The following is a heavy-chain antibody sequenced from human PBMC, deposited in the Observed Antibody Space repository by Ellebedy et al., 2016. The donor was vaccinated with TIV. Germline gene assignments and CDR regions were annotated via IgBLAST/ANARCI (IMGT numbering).Heavy chain of an antibody. Sequence: SVKVSCXASGGTFSSYAISWVRQAPGQGLEWMGGIIPIFGTANYAQKFQGRVTITADESTSTAYMELSSLRSEDTAVYYCARDVDYPAAGFDYWGQGTLVTVSS. V-gene: IGHV1-69*13. J-gene: IGHJ4*02. D-gene: IGHD6-13*01. CDR1: GGTFSSYA. CDR2: IIPIFGTA. CDR3: ARDVDYPAAGFDY.